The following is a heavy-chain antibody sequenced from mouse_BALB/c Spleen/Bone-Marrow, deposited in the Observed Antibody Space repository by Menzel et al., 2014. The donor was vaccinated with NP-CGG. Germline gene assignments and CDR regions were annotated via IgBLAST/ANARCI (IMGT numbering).Heavy chain of an antibody. Sequence: VQLQQPGAELVKPGASVKLSCTASVFNIKDTYMHWVKQRPEQGLEWIGRIDPANGNTKYDPKFQGKATITADTSSNTAYLQLSSLTSEDTAVYYCARVYPNAMDYWGQGTSVTVSS. CDR2: IDPANGNT. CDR1: VFNIKDTY. CDR3: ARVYPNAMDY. V-gene: IGHV14-3*02. D-gene: IGHD2-1*01. J-gene: IGHJ4*01.